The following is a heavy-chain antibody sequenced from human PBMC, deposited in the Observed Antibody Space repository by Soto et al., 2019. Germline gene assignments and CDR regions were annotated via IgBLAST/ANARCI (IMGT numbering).Heavy chain of an antibody. CDR2: ISGSGGST. J-gene: IGHJ6*02. V-gene: IGHV3-23*01. CDR3: AKSLGYCSGGSCSYYYYGTDV. D-gene: IGHD2-15*01. Sequence: PGGSLRLSCAASGFTFSSYAMSWVRQAPGKGLEWVSAISGSGGSTYYADSVKGRFTISRDNSKNTLYLQMNSLRAEDTAVYYCAKSLGYCSGGSCSYYYYGTDVWGQGTTVTVS. CDR1: GFTFSSYA.